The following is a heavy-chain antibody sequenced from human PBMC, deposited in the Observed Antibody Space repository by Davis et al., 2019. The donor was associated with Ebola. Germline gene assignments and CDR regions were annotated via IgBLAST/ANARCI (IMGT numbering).Heavy chain of an antibody. V-gene: IGHV1-69*13. J-gene: IGHJ6*02. CDR1: GGTLSSYA. Sequence: SVQVSCKASGGTLSSYAINWVRQAPGQGLEWLGGIIPISGTPSYAQKFQGRVTITVHDSTSTTYMGLSRLRSADTAVYFCATERRSGKRPFYYYGMDVWGQGTTVTVSS. CDR3: ATERRSGKRPFYYYGMDV. CDR2: IIPISGTP.